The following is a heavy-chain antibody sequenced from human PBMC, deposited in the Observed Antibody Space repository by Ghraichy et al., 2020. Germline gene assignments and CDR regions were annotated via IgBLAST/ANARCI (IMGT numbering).Heavy chain of an antibody. CDR3: ARVREGRYGSDYFDT. V-gene: IGHV4-4*07. D-gene: IGHD4-17*01. CDR1: GGSMTSY. J-gene: IGHJ4*02. Sequence: ETLSLACTVSGGSMTSYWSWIRQSAGKGLEWIGRIYSSGSFNYNASLRSRVTLSVDTSKNQFSLNLKSVTAADTAVYYCARVREGRYGSDYFDTWSQGIVVTVSS. CDR2: IYSSGSF.